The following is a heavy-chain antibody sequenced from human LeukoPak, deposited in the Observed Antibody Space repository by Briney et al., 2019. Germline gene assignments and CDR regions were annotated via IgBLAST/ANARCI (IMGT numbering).Heavy chain of an antibody. D-gene: IGHD4-17*01. CDR3: ARDYGDYFRWFDP. V-gene: IGHV4-59*08. CDR2: IYYSGST. CDR1: GGSISSYY. Sequence: PSETLSLTCTVSGGSISSYYWSWIRQPPGKGLEWIGYIYYSGSTNYNPSLKSRVTISVDTSKNQFSLKLSSVTAADTAVYFCARDYGDYFRWFDPWGQGTLVTVSS. J-gene: IGHJ5*02.